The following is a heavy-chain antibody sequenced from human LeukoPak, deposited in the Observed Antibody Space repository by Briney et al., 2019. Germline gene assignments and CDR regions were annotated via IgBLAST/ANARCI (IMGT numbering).Heavy chain of an antibody. Sequence: SETLSLTCTVSGGSIRSSSYYWGWIRQPPGKGLEWIGSIYYSGSSYYNPSLKSRVTISVDTSKNQFSLKLSSVTAADTAVYYCARVHSGSYFWFDPWGQGTLVTVSS. J-gene: IGHJ5*02. CDR1: GGSIRSSSYY. D-gene: IGHD1-26*01. CDR3: ARVHSGSYFWFDP. V-gene: IGHV4-39*07. CDR2: IYYSGSS.